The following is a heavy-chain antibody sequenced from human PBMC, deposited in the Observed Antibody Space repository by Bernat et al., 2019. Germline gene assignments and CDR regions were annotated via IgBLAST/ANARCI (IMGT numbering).Heavy chain of an antibody. V-gene: IGHV3-23*04. CDR2: ISGSGGST. D-gene: IGHD2-2*01. J-gene: IGHJ4*02. CDR3: AKISPDCSSTSCKSLDY. Sequence: EVQLVESGGGLVQPGGSLRLSCAASGFTFSSYAMSWVRQAPGKGLEWVSAISGSGGSTYYADSVKGRFTISRDNSKNTLYLQMNSLRTEDTAVYYCAKISPDCSSTSCKSLDYWGQGTLVTVSS. CDR1: GFTFSSYA.